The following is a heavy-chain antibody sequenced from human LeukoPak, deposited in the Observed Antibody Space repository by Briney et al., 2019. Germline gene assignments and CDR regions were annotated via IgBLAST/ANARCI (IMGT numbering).Heavy chain of an antibody. Sequence: PGGSLRLSCAASGFTFSDYYMSWIRQAPGKGLEWVSYISSSGSTIYYADSVKGRFTISRGNAKNSLYLQMNSLRAEDTAVYYCARDKTYYDILTGPIDYWGQGTLVTVSS. CDR2: ISSSGSTI. CDR3: ARDKTYYDILTGPIDY. CDR1: GFTFSDYY. J-gene: IGHJ4*02. V-gene: IGHV3-11*01. D-gene: IGHD3-9*01.